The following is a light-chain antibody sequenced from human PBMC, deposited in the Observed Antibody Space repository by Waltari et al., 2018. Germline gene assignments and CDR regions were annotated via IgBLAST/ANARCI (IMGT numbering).Light chain of an antibody. J-gene: IGLJ3*02. V-gene: IGLV2-14*03. CDR2: DVT. CDR1: SSDVGGYNF. Sequence: QSALTQPASVSGSPGQSVTLSCTGTSSDVGGYNFVSWYQQHPGRAPKLIIYDVTHRPSGVSTRFSGSKSGDTASLTISGLQAADEAEYYCSSYSSTNTVVFGGGTQLTV. CDR3: SSYSSTNTVV.